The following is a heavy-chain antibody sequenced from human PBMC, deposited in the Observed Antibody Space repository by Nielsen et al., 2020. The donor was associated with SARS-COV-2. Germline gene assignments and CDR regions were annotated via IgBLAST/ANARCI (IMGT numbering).Heavy chain of an antibody. J-gene: IGHJ2*01. CDR2: ITMSGRYM. V-gene: IGHV3-21*05. Sequence: GESLKISCATSGFSFTSYTMNWVRQAPGKGLEWVSFITMSGRYMYYADSVRGRFTVSRDNAENSLYLQMNSLRDEDTAVYYCARDQDGGAATSNWYFDLWGRGTLVIVSS. CDR1: GFSFTSYT. CDR3: ARDQDGGAATSNWYFDL. D-gene: IGHD6-25*01.